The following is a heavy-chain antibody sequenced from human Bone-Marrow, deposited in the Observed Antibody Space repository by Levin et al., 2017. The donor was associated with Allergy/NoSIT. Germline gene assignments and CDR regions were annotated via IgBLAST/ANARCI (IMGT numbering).Heavy chain of an antibody. CDR1: GFTFSSYA. V-gene: IGHV3-23*01. CDR3: AKDDSSGYQADAFDI. J-gene: IGHJ3*02. D-gene: IGHD3-22*01. CDR2: ISGSGGST. Sequence: SCAASGFTFSSYAMSWVRQAPGKGLEWVSAISGSGGSTYYADSVKGRFTISRDNSKNTLYLQMNSLRAEDTAVYYCAKDDSSGYQADAFDIWGQGTMVTVSS.